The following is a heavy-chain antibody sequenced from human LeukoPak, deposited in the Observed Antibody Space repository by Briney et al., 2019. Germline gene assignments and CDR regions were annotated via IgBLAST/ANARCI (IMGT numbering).Heavy chain of an antibody. J-gene: IGHJ4*02. CDR2: IKSKTDGGTT. CDR3: TGWDSSGYYSDHLGY. V-gene: IGHV3-15*01. D-gene: IGHD3-22*01. CDR1: GFTFSNAW. Sequence: GGSLRLSCAASGFTFSNAWMSWVRQAPGKGLEWVGRIKSKTDGGTTDYAAPVKGRFTISRDDSKNTLYLQMNSLKTEDTAVYYCTGWDSSGYYSDHLGYWGQGTLVTVSS.